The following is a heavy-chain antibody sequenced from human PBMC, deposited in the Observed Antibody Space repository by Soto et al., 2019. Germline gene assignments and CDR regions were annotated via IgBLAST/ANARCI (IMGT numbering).Heavy chain of an antibody. J-gene: IGHJ6*02. D-gene: IGHD2-21*02. Sequence: ASVKVSCKASGYTFSSYYMHWVQQAPGQGLEWMGLINPSGGSTSNAQNFQGRVTMTRDTSTSTVYMELSSLRSEDTAIYYCARDLPTAPSGGDVWGQGTTVTVSS. CDR2: INPSGGST. V-gene: IGHV1-46*01. CDR3: ARDLPTAPSGGDV. CDR1: GYTFSSYY.